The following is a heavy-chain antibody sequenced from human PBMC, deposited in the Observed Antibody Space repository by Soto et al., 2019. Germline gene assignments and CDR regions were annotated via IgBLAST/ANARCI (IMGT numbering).Heavy chain of an antibody. CDR1: GGSISSGGYY. CDR2: IYYSGST. D-gene: IGHD3-22*01. CDR3: ARSNYDSSGYYYFDY. Sequence: QVQLQESGPGLVKPSQTLSLTCTVSGGSISSGGYYWSWIRQHPGKALEWIGYIYYSGSTYYNPSLKRRVTISVDTSKNQFSLKLSSVTAADTAVYYCARSNYDSSGYYYFDYWGQGTLVTVSS. J-gene: IGHJ4*02. V-gene: IGHV4-31*03.